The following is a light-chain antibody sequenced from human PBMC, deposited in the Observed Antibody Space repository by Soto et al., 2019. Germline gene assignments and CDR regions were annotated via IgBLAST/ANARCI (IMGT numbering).Light chain of an antibody. CDR1: QSVSSY. Sequence: EIVLTQSPATLSLYPGERATLSCRASQSVSSYLAWYQQKPGQAPRLLIYDASNRATGIPARFSGSGSGTDFTLTISSLEPEDFAVYYCQQRSNGPPITFGQGTRLEI. V-gene: IGKV3-11*01. CDR3: QQRSNGPPIT. CDR2: DAS. J-gene: IGKJ5*01.